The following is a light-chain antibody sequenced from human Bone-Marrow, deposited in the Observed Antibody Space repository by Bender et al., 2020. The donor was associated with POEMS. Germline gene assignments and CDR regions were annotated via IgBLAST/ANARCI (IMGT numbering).Light chain of an antibody. Sequence: QSALTQPASVSGSPGQSITISCTGTSSDIGGYNYVSWYQQRPGKAPKLMLYDVSNRPSGVSNRFSGSKSGNTASLTISGLQAEDEADYYCSSYTRSSTRVFGGGTKLIVL. CDR1: SSDIGGYNY. CDR3: SSYTRSSTRV. CDR2: DVS. J-gene: IGLJ3*02. V-gene: IGLV2-14*01.